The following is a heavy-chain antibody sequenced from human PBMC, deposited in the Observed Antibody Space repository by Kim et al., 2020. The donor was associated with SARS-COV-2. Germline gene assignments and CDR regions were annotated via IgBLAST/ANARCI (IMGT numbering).Heavy chain of an antibody. D-gene: IGHD1-26*01. CDR3: ARNLVGDTDLGP. CDR2: ISYEGSTQ. Sequence: GGSLRLSCAASGFTFSSHVMHWVRQAPGKGLEWVSLISYEGSTQKSTDSVKGRFTVSRDNSKNTMFLQMNSLRPDDTAVYYCARNLVGDTDLGPWGQGTLVTVSS. J-gene: IGHJ5*02. V-gene: IGHV3-30*03. CDR1: GFTFSSHV.